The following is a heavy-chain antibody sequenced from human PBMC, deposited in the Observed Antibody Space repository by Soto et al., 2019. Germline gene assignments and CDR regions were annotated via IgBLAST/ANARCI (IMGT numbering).Heavy chain of an antibody. CDR1: GGTFSSYA. D-gene: IGHD4-17*01. CDR3: ARDYGDYRFDY. J-gene: IGHJ4*02. CDR2: MNPNSGNT. Sequence: VKVSCKASGGTFSSYAISWVRQAPGQGLEWMGWMNPNSGNTGYAQKFQGRVTMTRNTSISTAYMELSSLRSEDTAVYYCARDYGDYRFDYWGQGTLVTVSS. V-gene: IGHV1-8*02.